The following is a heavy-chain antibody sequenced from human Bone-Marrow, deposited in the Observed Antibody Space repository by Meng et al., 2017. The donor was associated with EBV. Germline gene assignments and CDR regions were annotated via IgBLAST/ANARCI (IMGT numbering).Heavy chain of an antibody. D-gene: IGHD1-26*01. V-gene: IGHV4-30-4*01. Sequence: QVQLQEAGPGLVKPSPSLALTCAVSGGSSSSGGYYWSWSRQPPGKGLEWIGYIYYSGSTYYNPSLKSRVTISVDTSKNQFSLKLSSVTAADTAVYYCARHPGGMNWFDPWGQGTLVTVSS. CDR1: GGSSSSGGYY. CDR3: ARHPGGMNWFDP. CDR2: IYYSGST. J-gene: IGHJ5*02.